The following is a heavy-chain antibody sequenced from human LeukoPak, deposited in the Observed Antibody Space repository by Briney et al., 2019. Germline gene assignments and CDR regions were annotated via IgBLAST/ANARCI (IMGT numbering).Heavy chain of an antibody. Sequence: SVKVSCKASGGTSSSYTISWVRQAPGQGLEWMGRIIPVDGVENYAQKFQGRVTITADKLTSTAYMELSSLRSEDTAVYYCARALDCTNGVCFGDDAFDIWGQGTMVTVSS. CDR1: GGTSSSYT. CDR2: IIPVDGVE. J-gene: IGHJ3*02. V-gene: IGHV1-69*02. CDR3: ARALDCTNGVCFGDDAFDI. D-gene: IGHD2-8*01.